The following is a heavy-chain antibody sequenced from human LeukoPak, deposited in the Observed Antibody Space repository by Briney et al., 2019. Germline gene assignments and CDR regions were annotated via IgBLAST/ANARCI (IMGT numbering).Heavy chain of an antibody. CDR2: ISYDGSNK. D-gene: IGHD1-26*01. CDR1: EFSVGSNY. J-gene: IGHJ3*02. CDR3: AKLGATDAFDI. V-gene: IGHV3-30*18. Sequence: GGSLRLSCAASEFSVGSNYMTWVRQAPGKGLEWVAVISYDGSNKYYADSVKGRFTISRDNSKNTLYLQMNSLRAEDTAVYYCAKLGATDAFDIWGQGTMVTVSS.